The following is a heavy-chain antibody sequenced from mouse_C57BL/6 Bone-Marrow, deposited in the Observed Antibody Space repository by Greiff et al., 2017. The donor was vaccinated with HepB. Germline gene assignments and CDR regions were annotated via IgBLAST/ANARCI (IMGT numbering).Heavy chain of an antibody. V-gene: IGHV1-59*01. J-gene: IGHJ4*01. D-gene: IGHD2-3*01. CDR3: ASDGYPYYYAMDY. Sequence: VQLQQPGAELVRPGTSVKLSCKASGYTFTSYWMHWVKQRPGQGLEWIGVIDPSDSYTNYNQKFKGKATLTVDTSSSTASMQLSSLTSEDSAVYYCASDGYPYYYAMDYWGQGTSVTVSS. CDR1: GYTFTSYW. CDR2: IDPSDSYT.